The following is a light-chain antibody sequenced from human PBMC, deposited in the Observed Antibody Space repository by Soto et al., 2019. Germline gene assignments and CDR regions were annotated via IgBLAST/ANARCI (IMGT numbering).Light chain of an antibody. CDR2: EVT. CDR3: SSYTGGSPTYV. CDR1: SSDVGGYNY. J-gene: IGLJ1*01. V-gene: IGLV2-8*01. Sequence: QSALTQPPSASGSPGQSVTISCTGTSSDVGGYNYVSWYQQHPGKAPKLMIYEVTIRPSGVPDRFSGSKSGNTASLTVSGVQDEDEEDDYCSSYTGGSPTYVFGSGTKVTVL.